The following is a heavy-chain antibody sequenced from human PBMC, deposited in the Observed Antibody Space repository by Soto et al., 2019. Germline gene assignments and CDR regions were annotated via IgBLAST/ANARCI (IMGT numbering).Heavy chain of an antibody. D-gene: IGHD3-10*01. CDR1: GASISSYS. V-gene: IGHV4-59*12. CDR2: FSYTGNP. CDR3: AGMFWFGDLLFDY. J-gene: IGHJ4*02. Sequence: SETLSLTCTVSGASISSYSWTWIRQPPGKGPECIGYFSYTGNPNYNPSLQGRVTISVDTSKNQYSLQLSSLTAADTAVYYCAGMFWFGDLLFDYWGPGTLVTVSS.